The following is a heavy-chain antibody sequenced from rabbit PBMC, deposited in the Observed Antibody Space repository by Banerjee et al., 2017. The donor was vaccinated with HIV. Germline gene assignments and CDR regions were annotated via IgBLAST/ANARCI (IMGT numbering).Heavy chain of an antibody. V-gene: IGHV1S45*01. Sequence: QEQLEESGGDLVKPEGSLTLTCTASGFSFSSYYMSWVRQAPGKGLEYIGWMHTVGSAYYASWAKGRFTISKTSSTTVTLQMTSLTAADTATYFCARDLAYNGYFTFNLWGPGTLVTVS. D-gene: IGHD1-1*01. J-gene: IGHJ4*01. CDR1: GFSFSSYYM. CDR3: ARDLAYNGYFTFNL. CDR2: MHTVGSA.